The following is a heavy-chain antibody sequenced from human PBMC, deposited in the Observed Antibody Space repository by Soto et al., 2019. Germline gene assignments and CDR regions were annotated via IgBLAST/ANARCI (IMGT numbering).Heavy chain of an antibody. D-gene: IGHD5-12*01. V-gene: IGHV4-61*05. Sequence: SQTPSLTCTVSGGSTSSSSYYWAWNRQPPGKGLEWIGYIYYSGSTNYNPSLKSRVTISVDTSKNQFSLKLSSLRSEDTAVYYCARASSGYGATRWFDYWGEGTLVTGSS. J-gene: IGHJ4*02. CDR1: GGSTSSSSYY. CDR2: IYYSGST. CDR3: ARASSGYGATRWFDY.